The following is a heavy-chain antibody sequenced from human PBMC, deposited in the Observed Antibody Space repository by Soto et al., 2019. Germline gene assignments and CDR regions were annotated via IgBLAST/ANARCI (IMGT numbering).Heavy chain of an antibody. CDR3: ARCLNWNDCVGGFDI. D-gene: IGHD1-1*01. Sequence: LRLSCAASAFTFSNYDMHWVRQAPGKGLEWVAVIWYDGSIQYYADSVKGRFTISRDNSKKTLYLQMNSLRVEDTAVYYCARCLNWNDCVGGFDIWGQGTMVTVSS. CDR2: IWYDGSIQ. CDR1: AFTFSNYD. J-gene: IGHJ3*02. V-gene: IGHV3-33*01.